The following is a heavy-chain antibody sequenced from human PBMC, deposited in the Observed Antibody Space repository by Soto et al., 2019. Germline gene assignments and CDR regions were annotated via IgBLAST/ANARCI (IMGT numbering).Heavy chain of an antibody. CDR3: ARVTSGYDGGYYYYYMDV. CDR1: GYTFTSYD. V-gene: IGHV1-8*01. D-gene: IGHD5-12*01. J-gene: IGHJ6*03. Sequence: ASVKVSCKASGYTFTSYDINWVRQATGQGLEWMGWMNPNSGNTGYAQKFQGRVTMTRNTSISTAYMELSSLRSEDTAVYYSARVTSGYDGGYYYYYMDVWGKGTTVTVSS. CDR2: MNPNSGNT.